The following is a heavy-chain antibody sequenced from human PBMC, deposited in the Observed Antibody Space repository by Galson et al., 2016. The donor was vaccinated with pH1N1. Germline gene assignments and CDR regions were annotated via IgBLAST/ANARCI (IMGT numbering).Heavy chain of an antibody. CDR3: AREYSGYDWEGERFDI. CDR1: GGSISSDNYY. D-gene: IGHD5-12*01. V-gene: IGHV4-61*02. CDR2: IYRSGTT. Sequence: TLSLTCTVSGGSISSDNYYWTWIRQPAGKGLEWIGRIYRSGTTIYNLSLKSRVTLSLDTSRNHFSLRLNSVTAADMAVYYCAREYSGYDWEGERFDIWGQGTVVTVSS. J-gene: IGHJ3*02.